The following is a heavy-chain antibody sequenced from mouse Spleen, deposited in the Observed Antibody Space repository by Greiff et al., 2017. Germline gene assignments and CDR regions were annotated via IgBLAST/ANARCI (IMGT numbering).Heavy chain of an antibody. CDR2: IYPGSGNT. CDR1: GYTFTDYY. V-gene: IGHV1-76*01. D-gene: IGHD4-1*01. CDR3: ARSNLGDY. Sequence: VQLQQSGAELVRPGASVKLSCKASGYTFTDYYINWVKQRPGQGLEWIARIYPGSGNTYYNEKFKGKATLTAEKSSSTAYMQLSSLTSEDSAVYFCARSNLGDYWGQGTTLTVSS. J-gene: IGHJ2*01.